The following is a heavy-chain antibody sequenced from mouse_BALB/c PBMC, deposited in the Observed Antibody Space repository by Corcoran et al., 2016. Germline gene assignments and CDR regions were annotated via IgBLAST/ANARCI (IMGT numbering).Heavy chain of an antibody. CDR1: GFNIKDTY. CDR2: IDPANGNT. V-gene: IGHV14-3*02. D-gene: IGHD1-2*01. J-gene: IGHJ2*01. Sequence: EVQLQQSGAELVKPGASVKLSCTASGFNIKDTYMHGVKQRPEQGLEWIGRIDPANGNTKYDPKFQGKATITADTSSNTAYLQLSSLTSEDTAVYYCARRGDDGRLDYWGQGTTLTVSS. CDR3: ARRGDDGRLDY.